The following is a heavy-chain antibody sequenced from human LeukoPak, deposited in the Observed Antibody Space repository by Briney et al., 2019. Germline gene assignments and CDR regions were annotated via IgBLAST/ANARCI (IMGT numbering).Heavy chain of an antibody. CDR2: ISSSGGT. V-gene: IGHV4-4*07. CDR1: GGSITSYY. Sequence: ASETLSLTCNVSGGSITSYYWSWVRQPAGKGLEWIGRISSSGGTNYNPSLKSRVALSIDTSKNQFSLKLTSVSAADTAVYYCAREYDPSTRYFDYWGQGTLVTVSS. D-gene: IGHD3-3*01. CDR3: AREYDPSTRYFDY. J-gene: IGHJ4*02.